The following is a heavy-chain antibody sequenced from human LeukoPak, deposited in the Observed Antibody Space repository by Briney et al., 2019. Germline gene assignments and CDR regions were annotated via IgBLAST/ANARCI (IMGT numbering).Heavy chain of an antibody. V-gene: IGHV5-10-1*01. CDR3: ARHSGSSHYYGSGSYYLDY. J-gene: IGHJ4*02. CDR1: GYSFTSYW. CDR2: IDPSDSYT. Sequence: GESLKISCKGSGYSFTSYWISWVRQMPGKGLEWMGRIDPSDSYTNYSPSFQGHVTISADKSISTAYLQWSSLKASDTAMYYCARHSGSSHYYGSGSYYLDYWGQGPLVTVSS. D-gene: IGHD3-10*01.